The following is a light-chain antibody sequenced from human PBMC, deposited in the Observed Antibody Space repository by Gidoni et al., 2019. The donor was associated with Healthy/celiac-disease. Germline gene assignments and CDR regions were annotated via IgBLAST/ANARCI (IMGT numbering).Light chain of an antibody. V-gene: IGLV6-57*02. CDR2: EDN. J-gene: IGLJ3*02. Sequence: NFMLTQPHSGSESPVTTVTISCTGSSGSIASNYVQWYQQRPGSAPTTVIYEDNQRPSGVPDRFSGSIDSSSNSASLTISGLKTEDEADYYCQSYDSSNRVFGGGTKLTVL. CDR1: SGSIASNY. CDR3: QSYDSSNRV.